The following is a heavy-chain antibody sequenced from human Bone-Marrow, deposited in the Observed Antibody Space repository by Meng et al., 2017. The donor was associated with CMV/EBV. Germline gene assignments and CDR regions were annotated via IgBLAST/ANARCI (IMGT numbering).Heavy chain of an antibody. D-gene: IGHD2-2*01. CDR1: GFTFDDYT. V-gene: IGHV3-23*03. CDR3: AKGGSTSLYYYYGMDV. J-gene: IGHJ6*02. Sequence: LSLTCAASGFTFDDYTMHWVRQAPGKGLEWVSVIYSGGSSTYYADSVKGRFTISRDNSKNTLYLQMNSLRAEDTAVYYCAKGGSTSLYYYYGMDVWGQGTTVTVSS. CDR2: IYSGGSST.